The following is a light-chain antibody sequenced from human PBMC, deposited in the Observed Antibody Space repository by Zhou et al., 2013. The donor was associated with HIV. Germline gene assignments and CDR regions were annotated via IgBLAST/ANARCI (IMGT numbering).Light chain of an antibody. Sequence: DIQMTQSPSSLSASVGDRVTITCRASQNIKFYLNWYQQKPGKAPKLLIYAASNLKNGVPSRFSGSGSGADFTLTISSLQPEDFATYYCLQTNSFPWTFGPGTKVDI. CDR2: AAS. J-gene: IGKJ1*01. V-gene: IGKV1-39*01. CDR1: QNIKFY. CDR3: LQTNSFPWT.